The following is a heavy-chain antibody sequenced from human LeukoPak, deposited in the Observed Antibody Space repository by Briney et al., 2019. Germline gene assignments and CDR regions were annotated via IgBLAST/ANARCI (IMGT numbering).Heavy chain of an antibody. CDR2: IYYSGST. CDR3: ARGRDIVVVPAAITPDYFDY. D-gene: IGHD2-2*02. Sequence: PSETLSLTCTVSGGSISSSSYYWGWIRQPPGKGLERIGSIYYSGSTYYNPSLKSRVTISVDTSKNQFSLKLSSVTAADTAVYYCARGRDIVVVPAAITPDYFDYWGQGTLVTVSS. J-gene: IGHJ4*02. CDR1: GGSISSSSYY. V-gene: IGHV4-39*07.